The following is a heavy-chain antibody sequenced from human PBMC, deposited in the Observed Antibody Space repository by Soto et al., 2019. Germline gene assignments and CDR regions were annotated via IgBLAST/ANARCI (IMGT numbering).Heavy chain of an antibody. V-gene: IGHV3-30-3*01. CDR2: ISDDGSSK. Sequence: QVQLVESGGGVVQPGRSLRLSCGASGFIFSSHAMHWVRQAPGKGLEWVAFISDDGSSKYYADSVQGRFTISRDNSKNTLYLQMNSLSAEDTAVYYCTGADLTVTLSVFDPWGQGTLVTVSS. CDR3: TGADLTVTLSVFDP. J-gene: IGHJ5*02. CDR1: GFIFSSHA. D-gene: IGHD4-17*01.